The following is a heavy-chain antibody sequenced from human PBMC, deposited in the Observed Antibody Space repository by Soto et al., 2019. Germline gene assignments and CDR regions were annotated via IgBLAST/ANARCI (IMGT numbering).Heavy chain of an antibody. J-gene: IGHJ6*02. V-gene: IGHV5-10-1*01. D-gene: IGHD3-16*01. CDR3: ARRAHMSRRGETFSYYYYGMDV. Sequence: GESLKISCKGSGYSFTSYWISWVRQMPGKGLEWMGRIDPIDSYTNYSPSFQGHVTISADKSISTAYLQWSSLKASDTAMYYCARRAHMSRRGETFSYYYYGMDVWGQGTTVTAP. CDR2: IDPIDSYT. CDR1: GYSFTSYW.